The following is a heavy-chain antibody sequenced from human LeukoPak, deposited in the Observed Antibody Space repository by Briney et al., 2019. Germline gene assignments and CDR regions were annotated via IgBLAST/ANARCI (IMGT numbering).Heavy chain of an antibody. CDR2: IYYSGNT. V-gene: IGHV4-39*07. J-gene: IGHJ3*02. CDR3: ARAPYDILTPWGGAFDI. D-gene: IGHD3-9*01. CDR1: GVSISSSNSY. Sequence: KPSETLSLTCTVSGVSISSSNSYWGWIRQPPGKGLEWIGSIYYSGNTYYNASLKSQVSISIDTSKNQFSLKLSSVTAADTAVYYCARAPYDILTPWGGAFDIWGQGTMVTVSS.